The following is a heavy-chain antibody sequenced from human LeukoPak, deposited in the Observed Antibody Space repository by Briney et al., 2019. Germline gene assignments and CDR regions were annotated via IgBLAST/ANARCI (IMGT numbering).Heavy chain of an antibody. J-gene: IGHJ4*02. V-gene: IGHV4-59*08. D-gene: IGHD3-10*01. CDR3: ARRSSYGSGSFWLWDYFDY. CDR2: IYYSGST. Sequence: SETLSLTCTVSGDSISTYYWSWIRQPPGKGLEWIGYIYYSGSTNYNPSLKSRVTISVDTSKNQFSLKLSSVTAADTAVYYCARRSSYGSGSFWLWDYFDYWGQGTLVTVSS. CDR1: GDSISTYY.